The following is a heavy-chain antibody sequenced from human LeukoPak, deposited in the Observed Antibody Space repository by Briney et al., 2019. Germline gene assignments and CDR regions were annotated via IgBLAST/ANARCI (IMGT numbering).Heavy chain of an antibody. CDR2: IKQDGSEK. J-gene: IGHJ6*02. V-gene: IGHV3-7*01. CDR1: GFTFSSYW. D-gene: IGHD2-2*01. Sequence: SGGSLRLSCAASGFTFSSYWMSWVRQAPGKGLEWVANIKQDGSEKYYVDSVKGRFTISRDNAKNSLYLQMNSLRAEDTAVYYCARVGCSSTSCYSSYYYYYGMDVWGQGTTVTVSS. CDR3: ARVGCSSTSCYSSYYYYYGMDV.